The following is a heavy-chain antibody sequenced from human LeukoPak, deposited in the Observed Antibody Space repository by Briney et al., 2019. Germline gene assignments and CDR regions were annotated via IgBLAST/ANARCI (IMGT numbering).Heavy chain of an antibody. CDR1: GGSISSYY. CDR2: IYYSGST. J-gene: IGHJ4*02. V-gene: IGHV4-59*08. CDR3: ARHSASRDGYYFDY. D-gene: IGHD5-24*01. Sequence: SETLSLTCTVSGGSISSYYWNWIRQPPGKGLEWIGYIYYSGSTNYNPSLKSRVTISVDTSKNQFSLKLSSVTAADTAVYYCARHSASRDGYYFDYWGQGALVTVSS.